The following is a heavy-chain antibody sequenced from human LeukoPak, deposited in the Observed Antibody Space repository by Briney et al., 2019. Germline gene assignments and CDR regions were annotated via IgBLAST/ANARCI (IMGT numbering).Heavy chain of an antibody. D-gene: IGHD1-1*01. Sequence: GASVKVSCTASGDTFTSYGISWVRQAPGEGLEWMGWISAYNGNTNYAQTLQGRVTITTDTSTRPAYLDLRSLRSDDTAVYYCARGGNWNVPIYAFDIWGQGTMVTVSS. CDR1: GDTFTSYG. J-gene: IGHJ3*02. V-gene: IGHV1-18*04. CDR3: ARGGNWNVPIYAFDI. CDR2: ISAYNGNT.